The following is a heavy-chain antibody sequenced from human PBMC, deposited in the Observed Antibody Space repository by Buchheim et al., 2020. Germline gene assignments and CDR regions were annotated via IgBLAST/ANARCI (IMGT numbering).Heavy chain of an antibody. D-gene: IGHD1-26*01. Sequence: QVQLQESGPGLVKPSGTLFLTCSVSGASITSSNLWTWVRQPPGKGLEWIGEIFHVGVTNYNPSLKSRVTISQAKSNNQFSLRLASVTAADTATHYCAKKREENFYYYGLDVWGQGA. CDR2: IFHVGVT. J-gene: IGHJ6*02. V-gene: IGHV4-4*02. CDR3: AKKREENFYYYGLDV. CDR1: GASITSSNL.